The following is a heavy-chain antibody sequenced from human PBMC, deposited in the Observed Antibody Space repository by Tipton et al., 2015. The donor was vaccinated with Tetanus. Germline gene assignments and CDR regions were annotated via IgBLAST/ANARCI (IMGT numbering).Heavy chain of an antibody. CDR1: GGSASSGSYY. CDR2: IYYSGST. J-gene: IGHJ6*02. D-gene: IGHD1-26*01. Sequence: TLSLTCTVSGGSASSGSYYWSWIRQPPGKGLEWIGYIYYSGSTNYNPSLKSRVTISVDTSKNQFSLKLSSVTAADTAVYYCARDRVGATHAGMDVWGQGTTVTVSS. V-gene: IGHV4-61*01. CDR3: ARDRVGATHAGMDV.